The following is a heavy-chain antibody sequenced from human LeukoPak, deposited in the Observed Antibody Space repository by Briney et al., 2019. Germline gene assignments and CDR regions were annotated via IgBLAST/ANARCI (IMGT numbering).Heavy chain of an antibody. CDR3: ARASNTVTGTPTLAIDH. J-gene: IGHJ4*02. D-gene: IGHD4-11*01. CDR2: ISSSGSFK. CDR1: GFTFSSYE. Sequence: GGSLRLSCAASGFTFSSYEMNWVRQAPGKGLEWISYISSSGSFKYYADSVKGRFTIARDNAKNSLYLQMNSLRAEDTALYYCARASNTVTGTPTLAIDHWGQGTLVSVSS. V-gene: IGHV3-48*03.